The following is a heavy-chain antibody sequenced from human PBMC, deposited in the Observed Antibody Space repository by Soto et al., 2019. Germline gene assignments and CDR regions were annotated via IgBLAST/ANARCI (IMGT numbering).Heavy chain of an antibody. D-gene: IGHD3-10*01. CDR1: GFTFSSYA. J-gene: IGHJ4*02. V-gene: IGHV3-30-3*01. Sequence: QVQLVESGGGVVQPGRSLRLSCAASGFTFSSYAMHWVRQAPGKGLEWVAVISYDGSNKYYADSVKGRFTISRDNSKNTLYLQMNSLRVEDTAVYYCARGHFYGSGNPPYYFDYWGQGTLVTVSS. CDR3: ARGHFYGSGNPPYYFDY. CDR2: ISYDGSNK.